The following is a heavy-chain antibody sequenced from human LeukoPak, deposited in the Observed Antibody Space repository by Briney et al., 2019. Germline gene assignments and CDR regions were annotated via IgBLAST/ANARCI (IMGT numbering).Heavy chain of an antibody. CDR1: GFPFDNYA. J-gene: IGHJ4*02. CDR3: ARDPTTYYFDY. D-gene: IGHD4-17*01. V-gene: IGHV3-9*01. CDR2: ISWNSGSI. Sequence: GGSLRLSCVASGFPFDNYAMYWVRQAPGKGLEWVSGISWNSGSIGYADSVKGRFTISRDNAKNSLYLQMNSLRAEDTAVYYCARDPTTYYFDYWGQGTLVTVSS.